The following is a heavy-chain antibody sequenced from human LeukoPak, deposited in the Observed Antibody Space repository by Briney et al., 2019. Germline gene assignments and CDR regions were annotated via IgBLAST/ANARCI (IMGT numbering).Heavy chain of an antibody. CDR2: ISVNNANT. V-gene: IGHV1-18*01. Sequence: ASVKVSCKASGYTFTSYFISWVRQAPEQGLEWMEWISVNNANTNYAQKFQGRVTMTTDTSTSTAYMELRSLKSDDTALYYCARASVSSTVVPADYWGQGTLVTVSS. CDR1: GYTFTSYF. CDR3: ARASVSSTVVPADY. J-gene: IGHJ4*02. D-gene: IGHD2-2*01.